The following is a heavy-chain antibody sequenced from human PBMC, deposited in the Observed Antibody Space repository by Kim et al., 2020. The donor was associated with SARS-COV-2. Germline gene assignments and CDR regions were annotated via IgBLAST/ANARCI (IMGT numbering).Heavy chain of an antibody. CDR1: GGSISSGSYY. V-gene: IGHV4-61*02. Sequence: SETLSLTCTVSGGSISSGSYYWSWIRQPAGKGLEWIGRIYTSGSTNYNPSLKSRVTISVDTSKNQFSLKLSSVTAADTAVYYCAREPGLYSSSWYGVTFDIWGQGTMVTVSS. CDR2: IYTSGST. CDR3: AREPGLYSSSWYGVTFDI. D-gene: IGHD6-13*01. J-gene: IGHJ3*02.